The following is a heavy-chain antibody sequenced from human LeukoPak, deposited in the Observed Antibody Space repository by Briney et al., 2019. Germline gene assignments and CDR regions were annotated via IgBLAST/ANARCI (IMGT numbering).Heavy chain of an antibody. CDR1: GYTFTTYG. Sequence: ASVKVSCKASGYTFTTYGISWVRQAPGQGLEWMGWISAYRGNTNYAQNLQGRVTLTTDTSTSSAYMELRSLTSDDAAVYYCVRDRDYLLDSWGQGTLVTVSS. CDR3: VRDRDYLLDS. J-gene: IGHJ4*02. D-gene: IGHD4-11*01. CDR2: ISAYRGNT. V-gene: IGHV1-18*01.